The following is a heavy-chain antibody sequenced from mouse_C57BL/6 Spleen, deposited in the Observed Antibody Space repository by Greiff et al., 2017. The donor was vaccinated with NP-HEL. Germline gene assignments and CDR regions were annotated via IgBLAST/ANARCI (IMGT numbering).Heavy chain of an antibody. D-gene: IGHD4-1*01. CDR1: GYTFTSYW. CDR3: ARLGDAMDY. J-gene: IGHJ4*01. CDR2: IDPSDSYT. Sequence: VQLQQPGAELVMPGASVKLSCKASGYTFTSYWMHWVKQRPGQGLEWIGEIDPSDSYTNYNQKFKGKSTLTVDKSSSTAYMQLSSLTSEDSAVYYCARLGDAMDYWGQGTSVTVSS. V-gene: IGHV1-69*01.